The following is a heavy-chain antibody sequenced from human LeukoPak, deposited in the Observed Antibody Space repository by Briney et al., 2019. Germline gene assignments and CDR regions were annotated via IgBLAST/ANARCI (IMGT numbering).Heavy chain of an antibody. CDR3: GRRVEYYYGSGSYYIGFDP. CDR2: IYPGDSAT. V-gene: IGHV5-51*01. D-gene: IGHD3-10*01. CDR1: GYSFSSYW. J-gene: IGHJ5*02. Sequence: GESLKISCWGSGYSFSSYWIGWVRQQAGKNLEWMGIIYPGDSATRYSPYFQGQVTISADKSISTAYMQWSSLKASDTAMYYCGRRVEYYYGSGSYYIGFDPWGEGTLVTVSS.